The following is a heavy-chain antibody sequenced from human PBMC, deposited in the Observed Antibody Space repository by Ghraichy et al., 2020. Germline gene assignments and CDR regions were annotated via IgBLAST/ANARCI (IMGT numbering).Heavy chain of an antibody. D-gene: IGHD3-22*01. CDR1: GFTFDDYA. CDR3: AKDIRAYYYDSSGYYPGYYGMDV. J-gene: IGHJ6*02. Sequence: SLNISCAASGFTFDDYAMHWVRQAPGKGLEWVSGISWNSGSIGYADSVKGRFTISRDNAKNSLYLQMNSLRAEDTALYYCAKDIRAYYYDSSGYYPGYYGMDVWGQGTTVTVSS. V-gene: IGHV3-9*01. CDR2: ISWNSGSI.